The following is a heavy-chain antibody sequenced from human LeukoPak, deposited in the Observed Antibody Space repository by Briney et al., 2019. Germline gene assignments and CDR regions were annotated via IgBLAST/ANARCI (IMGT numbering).Heavy chain of an antibody. Sequence: GASLRLSCAASGFTFSRYAMSWVRQAPGKGLEWVSAISGSGGSTYYADSVKGRFTISRDNSKNTLYLQMNSLRAEDTAVYYCAKDQRMVERLGWFDPWGQGTLVTVSP. CDR1: GFTFSRYA. V-gene: IGHV3-23*01. CDR2: ISGSGGST. D-gene: IGHD1-1*01. CDR3: AKDQRMVERLGWFDP. J-gene: IGHJ5*02.